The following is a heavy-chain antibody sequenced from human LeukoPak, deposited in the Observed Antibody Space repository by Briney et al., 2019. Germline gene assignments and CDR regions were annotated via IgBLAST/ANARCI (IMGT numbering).Heavy chain of an antibody. CDR3: ARGAWYSSSWYEYFQH. J-gene: IGHJ1*01. Sequence: SETLSLTCTVSGGSMSSYYGSGIRQPPGKGLEWIGYIYYSGSNNYNPSLKSRVTISVDTSKNQVSLKLTSVTAADTAVYYLARGAWYSSSWYEYFQHWGQGTLVTVSS. D-gene: IGHD6-13*01. V-gene: IGHV4-59*01. CDR2: IYYSGSN. CDR1: GGSMSSYY.